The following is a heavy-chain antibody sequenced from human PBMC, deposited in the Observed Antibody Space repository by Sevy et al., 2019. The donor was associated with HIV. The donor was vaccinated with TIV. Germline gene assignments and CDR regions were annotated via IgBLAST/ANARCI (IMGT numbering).Heavy chain of an antibody. Sequence: GESLKISCKGSGYSFTSYWIGWVRQMPGKGLEWMGIIYPGDSDTRYSPSFQGQVTISADKSISTAYLQGSSLKASDTAMYYCARSPGYCSGGSCYSWGWFDPWGQGTLVTVSS. J-gene: IGHJ5*02. D-gene: IGHD2-15*01. CDR1: GYSFTSYW. CDR3: ARSPGYCSGGSCYSWGWFDP. CDR2: IYPGDSDT. V-gene: IGHV5-51*01.